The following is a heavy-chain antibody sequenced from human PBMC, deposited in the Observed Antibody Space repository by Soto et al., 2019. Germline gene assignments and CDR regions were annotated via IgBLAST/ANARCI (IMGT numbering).Heavy chain of an antibody. Sequence: GASVKVSCKTSGYTFTGYYIHWVRQAPGQGLEWMGWINPNSGGTDYAQKFQGRVTMTRDTSISTVYMELNRLRSGDTAVYYCARDQGVTSELFNYWGHGSLVTVS. J-gene: IGHJ4*01. CDR3: ARDQGVTSELFNY. D-gene: IGHD3-10*01. CDR1: GYTFTGYY. CDR2: INPNSGGT. V-gene: IGHV1-2*02.